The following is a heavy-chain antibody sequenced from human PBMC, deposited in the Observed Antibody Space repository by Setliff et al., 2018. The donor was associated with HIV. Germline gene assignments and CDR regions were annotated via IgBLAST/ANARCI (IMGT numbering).Heavy chain of an antibody. CDR3: VNPSGAMGDFDS. V-gene: IGHV4-30-2*01. J-gene: IGHJ4*02. CDR1: GGSISSGGYS. D-gene: IGHD3-16*01. Sequence: PSETLSLTCSVSGGSISSGGYSWSWIRQPPGKGLEWIGYIYHTGKTNYNPSLKSRVTISIDTSKNQLSLQLTSVTAADTAVYYCVNPSGAMGDFDSWGQGTLVTVSS. CDR2: IYHTGKT.